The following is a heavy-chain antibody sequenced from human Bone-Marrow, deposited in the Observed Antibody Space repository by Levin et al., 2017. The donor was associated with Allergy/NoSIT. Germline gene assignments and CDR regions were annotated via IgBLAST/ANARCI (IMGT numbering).Heavy chain of an antibody. CDR2: ISWNGNNK. CDR3: ARGGAVYDGSGPAEYFQD. J-gene: IGHJ1*01. CDR1: GFTYGEHA. V-gene: IGHV3-9*01. Sequence: GGSLRLSCAASGFTYGEHAMHWVRQAPGKGLEWVSGISWNGNNKAYPDSVRGRFTISRDNAKNILYLEMSSLRPEDTALYYCARGGAVYDGSGPAEYFQDWGQGTLVTVSA. D-gene: IGHD3-22*01.